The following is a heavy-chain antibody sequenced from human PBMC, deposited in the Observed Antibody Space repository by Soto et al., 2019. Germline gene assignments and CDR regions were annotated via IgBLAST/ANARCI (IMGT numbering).Heavy chain of an antibody. CDR2: INAGNGNT. CDR3: ARDRASGSRGAFDI. J-gene: IGHJ3*02. CDR1: GYTFTSYA. Sequence: GASVKVSCKASGYTFTSYAMHWVRQAPGQRLEWMGWINAGNGNTKYSQKLQGRVTITRDTSASTAYMELSSLRSEDTAVYYCARDRASGSRGAFDIWGQGTMVTVSS. V-gene: IGHV1-3*01. D-gene: IGHD1-26*01.